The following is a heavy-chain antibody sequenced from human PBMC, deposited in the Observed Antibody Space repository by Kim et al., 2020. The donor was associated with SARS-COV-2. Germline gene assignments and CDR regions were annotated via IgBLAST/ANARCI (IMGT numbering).Heavy chain of an antibody. CDR1: GFTFSSYG. D-gene: IGHD6-6*01. J-gene: IGHJ6*02. CDR3: ARDSELVPPRFSVRYYYGMDV. CDR2: IWYDGSNK. Sequence: GGSLRLSCAASGFTFSSYGMHWVRQAPGKGLEWVAVIWYDGSNKYYADSVKGRFTISRDNSKNTLYLQMNSLRAEDTAVYYCARDSELVPPRFSVRYYYGMDVWGQGTTVTVSS. V-gene: IGHV3-33*01.